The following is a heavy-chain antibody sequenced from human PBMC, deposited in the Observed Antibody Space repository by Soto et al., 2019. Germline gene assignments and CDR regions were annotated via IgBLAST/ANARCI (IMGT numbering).Heavy chain of an antibody. V-gene: IGHV1-18*01. CDR2: ISTYNVDT. J-gene: IGHJ4*02. Sequence: QVQLVQSGAEVKKPGASVKVSCKTSGYTFSSYGIVWVRQVPGQGLEWMGWISTYNVDTKYADKFQGRLTMSSDTSTTTAFMELRRLRSDDTAVYYCVRGGFAYGYLDYWGQGTLVTVSS. CDR3: VRGGFAYGYLDY. D-gene: IGHD5-18*01. CDR1: GYTFSSYG.